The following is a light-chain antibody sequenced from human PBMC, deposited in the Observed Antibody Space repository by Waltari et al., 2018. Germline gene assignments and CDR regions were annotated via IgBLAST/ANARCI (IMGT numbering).Light chain of an antibody. V-gene: IGLV2-14*01. Sequence: QSVLTQPASLSGSPGQSITISCTGTSSDVGGYNYVSWYQKHPGKAPKFMIYDVSQRPSGVSNRFSGSRSGNTASLTISGLQAEDEADYYCSSYTSSSTWVFGGGTKLTVL. CDR2: DVS. CDR1: SSDVGGYNY. CDR3: SSYTSSSTWV. J-gene: IGLJ3*02.